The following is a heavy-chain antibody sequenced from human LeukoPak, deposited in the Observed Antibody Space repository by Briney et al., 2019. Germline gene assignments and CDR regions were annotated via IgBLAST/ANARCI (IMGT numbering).Heavy chain of an antibody. CDR2: ISYDGSNK. CDR3: ASSGGSSTYYYYYYMDV. Sequence: GGSLRLSCAASGFTFSSYAMYWVRQAPGKGLEWVAVISYDGSNKYYADSVKGRFTISRDNSKNTLYLQMNSLRAEDTAVYYCASSGGSSTYYYYYYMDVWGKGTAVTVSS. D-gene: IGHD2-2*01. CDR1: GFTFSSYA. V-gene: IGHV3-30*04. J-gene: IGHJ6*03.